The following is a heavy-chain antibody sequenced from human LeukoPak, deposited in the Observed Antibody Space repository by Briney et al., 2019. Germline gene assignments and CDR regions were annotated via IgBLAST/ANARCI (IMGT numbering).Heavy chain of an antibody. CDR3: AKAYNWNYKLGY. V-gene: IGHV3-23*01. D-gene: IGHD1-7*01. CDR2: ISGSGGST. J-gene: IGHJ4*02. CDR1: GFTFSSYG. Sequence: PGGSLRLSCAASGFTFSSYGMSWVRQAPGKGLEWVSGISGSGGSTYYADSVKGRFTISRDNSKNTLYLQMNSLRAEDTAVYYCAKAYNWNYKLGYWGQGNLVTVSS.